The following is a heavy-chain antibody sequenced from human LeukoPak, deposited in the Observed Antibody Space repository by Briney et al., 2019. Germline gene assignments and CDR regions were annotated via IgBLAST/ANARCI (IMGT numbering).Heavy chain of an antibody. Sequence: GGSLRLSCAASGFTFSSYWMSWVRQAPGKGLEWVANIKQDGSEKYYVDSVKGRFTISRDNAKNSLYLQMNSLRAEDTALYHCARGIAAAGTDAFDIWGQGTMVTVSS. CDR3: ARGIAAAGTDAFDI. CDR1: GFTFSSYW. D-gene: IGHD6-13*01. J-gene: IGHJ3*02. CDR2: IKQDGSEK. V-gene: IGHV3-7*03.